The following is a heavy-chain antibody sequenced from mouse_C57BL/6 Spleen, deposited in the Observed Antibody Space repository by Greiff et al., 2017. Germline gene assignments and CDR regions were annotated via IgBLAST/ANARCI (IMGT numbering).Heavy chain of an antibody. CDR1: GYTFTDYE. CDR3: TRSDSYWYFDV. V-gene: IGHV1-15*01. CDR2: IDPETGGT. Sequence: QVQLQQSGAELVRPGASVTLSCKASGYTFTDYEMHWVKQTPVHGLEWIGAIDPETGGTAYNQKFKGKAILTAAKSASTAYMELRSLTSEDSAVYYCTRSDSYWYFDVWGTGTTVTVSS. J-gene: IGHJ1*03.